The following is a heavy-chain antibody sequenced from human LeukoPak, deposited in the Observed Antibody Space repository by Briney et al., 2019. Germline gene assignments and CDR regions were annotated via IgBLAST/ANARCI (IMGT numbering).Heavy chain of an antibody. D-gene: IGHD3-9*01. V-gene: IGHV4-61*02. CDR3: ARQYSDILTGYHRGELYWYFDL. J-gene: IGHJ2*01. Sequence: SQTLSLTCTVSGGSISSGSYYWSWIRQPAGKGLEWIGRIYSRGSTNCNPSLKSRVTISLDTSKNQFSLKLSSVTAADTAVYYCARQYSDILTGYHRGELYWYFDLWGRGTLVTVSS. CDR1: GGSISSGSYY. CDR2: IYSRGST.